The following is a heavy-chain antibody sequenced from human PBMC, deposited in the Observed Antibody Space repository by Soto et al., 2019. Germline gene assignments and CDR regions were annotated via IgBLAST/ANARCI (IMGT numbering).Heavy chain of an antibody. CDR2: INHSGST. V-gene: IGHV4-34*01. CDR1: GGSFSGYY. J-gene: IGHJ4*02. D-gene: IGHD3-22*01. Sequence: PSETLSLTCAVDGGSFSGYYWSWIRQPPGKGLEWIGEINHSGSTNYNPSLKSRVTISVDTSKNQFSLKLSSVTAADTAVYYCARGAMYYYDSSGYLDYWGQGTLVTVSS. CDR3: ARGAMYYYDSSGYLDY.